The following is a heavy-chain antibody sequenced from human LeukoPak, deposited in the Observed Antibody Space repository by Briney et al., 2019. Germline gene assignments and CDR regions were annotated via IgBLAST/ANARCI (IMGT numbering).Heavy chain of an antibody. D-gene: IGHD1-7*01. Sequence: SETLSLTCTVSGGSISSYYWSWIRQPAGKGLEGIGRIYTSGSTNYSPSLKSRVTMSIDTSKNQFSLKLSSVTAGDTAVYYCAREGTTHAFDIWGQGTMVTVSS. CDR2: IYTSGST. J-gene: IGHJ3*02. CDR1: GGSISSYY. CDR3: AREGTTHAFDI. V-gene: IGHV4-4*07.